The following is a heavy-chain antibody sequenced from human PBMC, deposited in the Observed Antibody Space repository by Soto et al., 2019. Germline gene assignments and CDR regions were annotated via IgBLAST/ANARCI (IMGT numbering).Heavy chain of an antibody. CDR1: GYFISSGYY. CDR3: ARGHIVVVPTVGWLDP. CDR2: MFHSGST. Sequence: SETLSLTCAVSGYFISSGYYWGWIRQPPGKGLEWIGSMFHSGSTHYNPSLKRRVTISVDTSKNHFSLRLSSVTASDTAVYYCARGHIVVVPTVGWLDPCGQGTLVTVSS. J-gene: IGHJ5*02. D-gene: IGHD2-2*01. V-gene: IGHV4-38-2*01.